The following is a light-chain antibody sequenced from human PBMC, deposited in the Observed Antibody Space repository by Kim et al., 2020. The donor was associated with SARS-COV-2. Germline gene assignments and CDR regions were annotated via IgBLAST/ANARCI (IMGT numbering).Light chain of an antibody. CDR1: SSDVCGYKY. CDR3: NSYTSSGTKV. J-gene: IGLJ1*01. CDR2: DVT. Sequence: GQSISISCTGTSSDVCGYKYVSWYQQHPGKAPKLIIRDVTGRPSGVSTRFSGSKSGNPASLTISGLQAEDEADYYCNSYTSSGTKVFGTGTTVTVL. V-gene: IGLV2-14*03.